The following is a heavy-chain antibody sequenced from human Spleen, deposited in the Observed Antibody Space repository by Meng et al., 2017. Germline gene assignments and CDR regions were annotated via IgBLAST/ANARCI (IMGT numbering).Heavy chain of an antibody. CDR3: ARSPRLGEVGPPGY. CDR2: ISGYNGDT. Sequence: QVPLVQSGAEVKKPGASVKVSCRASGYTFSSYDINWVRQAPGQGLEWLGWISGYNGDTYYAQNFQDRVTMTTDTSTNIASMEVRSLISDDTAVYYCARSPRLGEVGPPGYWGQGTLVTVSS. V-gene: IGHV1-18*01. CDR1: GYTFSSYD. J-gene: IGHJ4*02. D-gene: IGHD3-16*01.